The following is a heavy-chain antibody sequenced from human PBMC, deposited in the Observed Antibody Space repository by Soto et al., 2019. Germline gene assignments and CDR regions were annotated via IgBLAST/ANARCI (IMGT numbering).Heavy chain of an antibody. Sequence: QLQLQESGPGLVKPSETLSLTCTVSGGSISSSSYYWGWIRQPPGKGLEWIGSIYYSGSTYYNPSLKSPVTISAAKSKNQFSLKLSSVTAADTAVYYCARLSPGRDGYNLSFDYWGQGTLVTVSS. CDR2: IYYSGST. V-gene: IGHV4-39*01. J-gene: IGHJ4*02. CDR1: GGSISSSSYY. CDR3: ARLSPGRDGYNLSFDY. D-gene: IGHD5-12*01.